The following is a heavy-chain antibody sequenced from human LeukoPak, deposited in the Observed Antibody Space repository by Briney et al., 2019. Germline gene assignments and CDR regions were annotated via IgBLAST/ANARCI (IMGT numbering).Heavy chain of an antibody. Sequence: GGSLRLXCAASGFTFSSYAMSWVRQAPGKGLEWVSAISGSGGSTYYADSVKGRFTISRDNSKNTLYLQMNSLRAEDTAVYYCARIAVAGSYNWFDPWGQGTLVTVSS. CDR1: GFTFSSYA. CDR3: ARIAVAGSYNWFDP. D-gene: IGHD6-19*01. V-gene: IGHV3-23*01. CDR2: ISGSGGST. J-gene: IGHJ5*02.